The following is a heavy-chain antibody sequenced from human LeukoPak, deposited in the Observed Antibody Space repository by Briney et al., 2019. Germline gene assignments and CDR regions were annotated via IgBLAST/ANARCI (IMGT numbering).Heavy chain of an antibody. V-gene: IGHV1-69*01. CDR2: IIPIFGTA. D-gene: IGHD3-10*01. J-gene: IGHJ4*02. CDR3: ARELAYGSGSYPIYYFDY. CDR1: GGTFSSYA. Sequence: GASVKVSCKASGGTFSSYAISWVRQAPGQGLEWMGGIIPIFGTANYAQKFQGRVTITADESTSTAYMELSSLRSEDTAVYYCARELAYGSGSYPIYYFDYWGQGTLVTVSS.